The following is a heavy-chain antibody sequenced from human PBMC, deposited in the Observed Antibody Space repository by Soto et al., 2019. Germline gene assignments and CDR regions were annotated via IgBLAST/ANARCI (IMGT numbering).Heavy chain of an antibody. Sequence: GGSLRLSCAASGFTFDDYAMHWVRQVPGKGLEWVSGINWNSGSIGYGDSVKGRFAISRDNAKNSLHLQMNSLSAEDTAFYYCVKDESVNWYSGHFRHWGQGTLVTVSS. CDR1: GFTFDDYA. J-gene: IGHJ1*01. D-gene: IGHD1-26*01. CDR3: VKDESVNWYSGHFRH. CDR2: INWNSGSI. V-gene: IGHV3-9*01.